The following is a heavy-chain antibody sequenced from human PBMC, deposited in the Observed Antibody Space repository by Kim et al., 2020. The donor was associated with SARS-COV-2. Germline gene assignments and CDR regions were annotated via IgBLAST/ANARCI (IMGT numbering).Heavy chain of an antibody. CDR3: ASQEPSPGIAAAGRENYYYYGMDV. CDR2: IYYSGST. CDR1: GGSISSSSYY. Sequence: SETLSLTCTVSGGSISSSSYYWGWIRQPPGKGLEWIGSIYYSGSTYYNPSLKSRVTISVDTSKNQFSLKLSSVTAADTAVYYCASQEPSPGIAAAGRENYYYYGMDVWGQGTTVTVSS. V-gene: IGHV4-39*01. J-gene: IGHJ6*02. D-gene: IGHD6-13*01.